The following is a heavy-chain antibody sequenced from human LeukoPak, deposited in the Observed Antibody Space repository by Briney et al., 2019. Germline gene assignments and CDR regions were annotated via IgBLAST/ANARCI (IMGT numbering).Heavy chain of an antibody. V-gene: IGHV4-39*07. CDR1: GGSISLSYYY. CDR2: VYYSGTT. D-gene: IGHD6-13*01. Sequence: SETLSLTCSVSGGSISLSYYYWGWIRQPPGKALEWIGSVYYSGTTSYNPSLKSRVTISVDMSKNHFSLRLSSVTAADTAMYYCARGVIAAGGNDFDYWGQGTLVTVSS. J-gene: IGHJ4*02. CDR3: ARGVIAAGGNDFDY.